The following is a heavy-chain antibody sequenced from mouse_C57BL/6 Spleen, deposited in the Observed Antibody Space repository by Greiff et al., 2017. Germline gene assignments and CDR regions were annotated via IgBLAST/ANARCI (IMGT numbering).Heavy chain of an antibody. CDR1: GFSLTSYG. CDR2: IWSGGST. Sequence: QVQLQQSGPGLVQPSQSLSITCTVSGFSLTSYGVHWVRQSPGKGLEWLGVIWSGGSTDDNAAFLYRLSISKDNSKSQVFFKMNSLQADDTAIYYCARNKRLAEDYFDYWGQGTTLTVSS. J-gene: IGHJ2*01. D-gene: IGHD1-1*01. CDR3: ARNKRLAEDYFDY. V-gene: IGHV2-2*01.